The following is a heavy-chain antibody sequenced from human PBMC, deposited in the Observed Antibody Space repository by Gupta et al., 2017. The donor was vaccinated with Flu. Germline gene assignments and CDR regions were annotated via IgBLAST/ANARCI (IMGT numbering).Heavy chain of an antibody. CDR2: IYYSGST. Sequence: QVQLQESGPGLVKPSETLSLTCTVSGGSISSYYWSWIRQPPGKGLEWIGYIYYSGSTNYNPSLKSRVTISVDTSKNQFSLKLSSVTAADTAVYYCARAGGTKVDTAMVPLIFDYWGQGTLVTVSS. J-gene: IGHJ4*02. V-gene: IGHV4-59*01. D-gene: IGHD5-18*01. CDR3: ARAGGTKVDTAMVPLIFDY. CDR1: GGSISSYY.